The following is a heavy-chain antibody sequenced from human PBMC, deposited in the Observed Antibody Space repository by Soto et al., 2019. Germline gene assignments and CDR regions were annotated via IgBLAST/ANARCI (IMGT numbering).Heavy chain of an antibody. D-gene: IGHD6-13*01. CDR1: GFIISSYG. Sequence: QVQLVESGGGVVQPGRSLRLSCAASGFIISSYGMHWVRQAPGKGLEWLAVISYDGSNKFYGDSVKGRFTISRVNSKNTLYLQVNSLRAEDTAVYYCACWGGIASAGYYGSQAPYDYWGQGTLVTVSS. CDR3: ACWGGIASAGYYGSQAPYDY. CDR2: ISYDGSNK. J-gene: IGHJ4*01. V-gene: IGHV3-30*03.